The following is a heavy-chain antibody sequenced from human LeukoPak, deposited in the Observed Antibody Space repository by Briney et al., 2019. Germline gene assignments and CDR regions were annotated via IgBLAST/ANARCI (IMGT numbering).Heavy chain of an antibody. Sequence: SVKVSCKASGGTFSSYAISWVRQAPGQGLEGMGGIIPIFGTANYAQKFQGRVTITADESTSTAYMELSSLRSEDTAVYYCARGRYYDSSGYPNWFDPWGQGTLVTVSS. CDR1: GGTFSSYA. J-gene: IGHJ5*02. CDR2: IIPIFGTA. D-gene: IGHD3-22*01. V-gene: IGHV1-69*13. CDR3: ARGRYYDSSGYPNWFDP.